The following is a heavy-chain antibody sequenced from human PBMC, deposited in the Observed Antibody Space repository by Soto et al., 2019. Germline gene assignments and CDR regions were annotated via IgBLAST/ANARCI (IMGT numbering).Heavy chain of an antibody. V-gene: IGHV3-74*01. Sequence: GGSLRLSCAASGFTFSSYWMHWVRQAPGKGLVWVSRISSDGSTTSYADSVKGRFTISRDNAKNTLYLQMNSLRAEDTAVYYCVSGVTTGWGQGTLVTVSS. D-gene: IGHD4-17*01. J-gene: IGHJ1*01. CDR3: VSGVTTG. CDR1: GFTFSSYW. CDR2: ISSDGSTT.